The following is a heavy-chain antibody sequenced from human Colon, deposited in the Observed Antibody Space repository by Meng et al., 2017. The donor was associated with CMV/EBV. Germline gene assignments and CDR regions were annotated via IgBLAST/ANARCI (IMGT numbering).Heavy chain of an antibody. CDR1: GGTFRRHA. Sequence: SVKVSCKSSGGTFRRHAFSWVRQAPRQGLEWMGGIIPMFGTTNYAQKFQGRVRFTTDESTSTAYMELSSLRSDDTAVYYCARGVGATVGPHYYYYGVDVWGQGTTVTVSS. V-gene: IGHV1-69*05. CDR2: IIPMFGTT. J-gene: IGHJ6*02. CDR3: ARGVGATVGPHYYYYGVDV. D-gene: IGHD1-26*01.